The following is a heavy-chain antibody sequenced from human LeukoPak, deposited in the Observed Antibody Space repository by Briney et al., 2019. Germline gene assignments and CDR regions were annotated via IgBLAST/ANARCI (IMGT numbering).Heavy chain of an antibody. V-gene: IGHV1-2*06. J-gene: IGHJ4*02. CDR3: ARTGYSSSWYIVNFDY. Sequence: ASVKVSCKASGYTFTGYYTHWVRQAPGQGLEWMGRINPNSGGTNYAQKFQGRVTMTRDTSISTAYMELSRLRSDDTAVYYCARTGYSSSWYIVNFDYWGQGTLVTASS. CDR1: GYTFTGYY. D-gene: IGHD6-13*01. CDR2: INPNSGGT.